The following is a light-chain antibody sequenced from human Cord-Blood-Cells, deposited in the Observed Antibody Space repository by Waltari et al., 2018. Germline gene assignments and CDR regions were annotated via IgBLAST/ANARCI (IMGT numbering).Light chain of an antibody. CDR3: AAWDDSLSGPV. V-gene: IGLV1-47*01. CDR2: RNN. CDR1: SSNIGSNY. J-gene: IGLJ3*02. Sequence: SCSGSSSNIGSNYVYWYQQLPGTAPKLLIYRNNQRPSGVPDRFSGSKSGTSASLAISGLRSEDEADYYCAAWDDSLSGPVFGGGTKLTVL.